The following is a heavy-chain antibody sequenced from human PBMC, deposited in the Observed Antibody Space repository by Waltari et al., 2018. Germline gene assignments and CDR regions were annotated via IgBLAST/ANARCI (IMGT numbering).Heavy chain of an antibody. CDR1: GFTFSSYS. Sequence: EVQLVESGGGLVKPGGSLRLSCAASGFTFSSYSMNWVRQAPGKGLEWVSSISSSSSYIYYADSVKGRFTISRDNAKNSLYLQMNSLRAEDTVVYYCARERYYYDSSGFDYWGQGTLVTVSS. D-gene: IGHD3-22*01. CDR2: ISSSSSYI. J-gene: IGHJ4*02. CDR3: ARERYYYDSSGFDY. V-gene: IGHV3-21*01.